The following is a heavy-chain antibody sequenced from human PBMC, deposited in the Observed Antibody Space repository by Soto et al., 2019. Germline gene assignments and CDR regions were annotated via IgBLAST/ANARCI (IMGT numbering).Heavy chain of an antibody. D-gene: IGHD2-15*01. CDR3: AHGVGYCSGGSCYSSSGWPYYYYGMDV. V-gene: IGHV2-5*01. J-gene: IGHJ6*02. CDR2: IYWNDDK. CDR1: GFSLSTSGVG. Sequence: SGPTLVNPTQTLTLTCPFSGFSLSTSGVGVGWIRQPPGKALEWLALIYWNDDKRYSPSLKSRLTITKDTSKNQVVLTMTNMDPVDTATYYCAHGVGYCSGGSCYSSSGWPYYYYGMDVWGQGTTVTVSS.